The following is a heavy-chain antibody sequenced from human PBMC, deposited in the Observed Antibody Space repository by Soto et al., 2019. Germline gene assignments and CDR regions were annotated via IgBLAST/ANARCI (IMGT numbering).Heavy chain of an antibody. J-gene: IGHJ4*02. Sequence: SGTLSLTCPVSGGSISSYYWSWIRQPPGKGREWIGYIYHSGSTNYNPSLKSRVTISVDTSKNQFSLKLSSVTAADTAVYYFARYFRGVISPIDYWGQGTLVTVSS. CDR3: ARYFRGVISPIDY. D-gene: IGHD3-10*01. V-gene: IGHV4-59*08. CDR1: GGSISSYY. CDR2: IYHSGST.